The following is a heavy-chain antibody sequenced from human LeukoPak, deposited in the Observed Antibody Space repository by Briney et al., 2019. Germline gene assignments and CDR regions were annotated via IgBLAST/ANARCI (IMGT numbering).Heavy chain of an antibody. J-gene: IGHJ4*02. V-gene: IGHV3-21*04. D-gene: IGHD5-12*01. CDR2: ISSSSSYI. CDR3: AKDRPTWPIDY. CDR1: GFTFSSYS. Sequence: GGSLRLSCAASGFTFSSYSMNWVRQAPGKGLEWVSSISSSSSYIYYADSVKGRFTISRDNAKNSLYLQMNSLRAEDTAVYYCAKDRPTWPIDYWGQGTLVTVSS.